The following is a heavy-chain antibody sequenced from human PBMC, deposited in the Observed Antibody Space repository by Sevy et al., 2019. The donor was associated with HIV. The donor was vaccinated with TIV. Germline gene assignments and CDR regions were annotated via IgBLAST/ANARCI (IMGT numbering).Heavy chain of an antibody. V-gene: IGHV3-33*01. CDR2: IWYDGSNK. CDR1: GFTFSSYG. J-gene: IGHJ4*02. D-gene: IGHD6-19*01. CDR3: ARDRTGQWLVDY. Sequence: GGSLRLSCAASGFTFSSYGMHWVRQAPGKGLEWVAVIWYDGSNKYYADSVKGRFTISGDNSKNMLYLQMNSLRAEDTAVYYCARDRTGQWLVDYWGQGTLVTVSS.